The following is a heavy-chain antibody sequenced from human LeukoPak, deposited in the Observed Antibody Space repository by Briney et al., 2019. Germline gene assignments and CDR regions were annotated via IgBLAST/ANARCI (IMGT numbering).Heavy chain of an antibody. V-gene: IGHV1-46*01. CDR3: ASLYGGKHELDY. CDR1: GYTFTSYY. D-gene: IGHD4-23*01. J-gene: IGHJ4*02. Sequence: ASVKVSCKASGYTFTSYYMHWVRQAPGQGLEWMGIINPSGGSTSYAQKFQGRVTMTRDTSTSTVYMELSSLRSEDTAVYYCASLYGGKHELDYRGQGTLVTVSS. CDR2: INPSGGST.